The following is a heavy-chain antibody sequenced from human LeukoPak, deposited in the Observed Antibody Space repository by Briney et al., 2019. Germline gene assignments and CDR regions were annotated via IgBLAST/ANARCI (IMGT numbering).Heavy chain of an antibody. D-gene: IGHD6-19*01. J-gene: IGHJ5*02. Sequence: PSETLSLTCAVYGGSFSGYYWSWLRQPPGKGLEWIGEISHSGSTNYNPSLKSRVTISVDTSKNQFSLKLSSVTAADTAVYYCARGPPQWLVNNWFDPWGQGTLVTVSS. CDR3: ARGPPQWLVNNWFDP. CDR1: GGSFSGYY. CDR2: ISHSGST. V-gene: IGHV4-34*01.